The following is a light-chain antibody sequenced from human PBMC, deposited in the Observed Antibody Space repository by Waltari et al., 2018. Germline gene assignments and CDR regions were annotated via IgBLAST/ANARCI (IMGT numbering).Light chain of an antibody. V-gene: IGLV2-14*01. Sequence: QSALTQPASVSGSPGQSITISCTGTSSDVGGYNYVSWYQQHPGKAPKLMIYDVTKRPAGVFTRFSGSKSGNTASLTISGLQAEDEADYYCSSFTSSSTLRVFGGGTKLTVL. J-gene: IGLJ3*02. CDR1: SSDVGGYNY. CDR3: SSFTSSSTLRV. CDR2: DVT.